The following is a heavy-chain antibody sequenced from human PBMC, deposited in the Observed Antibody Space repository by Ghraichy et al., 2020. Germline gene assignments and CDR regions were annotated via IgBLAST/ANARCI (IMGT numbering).Heavy chain of an antibody. CDR1: GVSISNSSHY. CDR3: ARVSGPWTPYLDY. D-gene: IGHD1-1*01. CDR2: IYYNGVT. J-gene: IGHJ4*02. Sequence: TLSLTCTVSGVSISNSSHYWGWIRQPPEKGLEWIGNIYYNGVTYYSASLESRVTIFGDTSKNQLSLNLSSVTAADTAVYYCARVSGPWTPYLDYWGQGTLVTVSS. V-gene: IGHV4-39*02.